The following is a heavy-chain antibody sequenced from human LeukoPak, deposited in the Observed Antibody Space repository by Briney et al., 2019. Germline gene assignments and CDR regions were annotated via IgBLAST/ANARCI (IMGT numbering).Heavy chain of an antibody. J-gene: IGHJ4*02. D-gene: IGHD3-22*01. CDR2: ISAYNGNT. CDR3: ASTELYYDSSGYSPIDFDY. CDR1: GYTFTSYG. V-gene: IGHV1-18*01. Sequence: AAVKVSCKASGYTFTSYGMSWVRQAPGQGLEGMGWISAYNGNTNYAQKLQGRVTMTTDTSTSTAYMELRSLRSDDTAVYYCASTELYYDSSGYSPIDFDYWGQGTLVTVSS.